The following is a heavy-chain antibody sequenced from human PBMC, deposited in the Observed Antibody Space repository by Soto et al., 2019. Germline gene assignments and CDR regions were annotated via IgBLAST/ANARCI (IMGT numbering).Heavy chain of an antibody. Sequence: GGSLRLSCAASGFTFSSYSMNWVRQAPGKGLECVSYISSSSSSIYYADSVKGRFTISRDNSRNTQYLQMSSLRADDTAVYYCVKGEFYYDSSAYYPFDSWGQGTLVTVSS. CDR2: ISSSSSSI. J-gene: IGHJ4*02. V-gene: IGHV3-48*01. CDR1: GFTFSSYS. D-gene: IGHD3-22*01. CDR3: VKGEFYYDSSAYYPFDS.